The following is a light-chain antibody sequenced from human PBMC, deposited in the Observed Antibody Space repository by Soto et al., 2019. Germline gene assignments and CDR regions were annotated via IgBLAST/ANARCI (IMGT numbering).Light chain of an antibody. V-gene: IGLV2-11*01. CDR3: RSFAGSYTPV. J-gene: IGLJ1*01. Sequence: QSLLTQARSVSGSPGQAFTFACTGTNSDVGGYDYVSWYQQLPGEAPKLIIYDVTKRPSGVPNRFSGSKSGNTASLTISGLQAEDEADYFCRSFAGSYTPVFGSGTKVTVL. CDR2: DVT. CDR1: NSDVGGYDY.